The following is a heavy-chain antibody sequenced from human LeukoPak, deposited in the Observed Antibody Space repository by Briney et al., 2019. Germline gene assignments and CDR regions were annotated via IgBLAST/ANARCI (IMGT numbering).Heavy chain of an antibody. CDR3: VRRPRCNTPTCDRRGGSRYYYYMDV. CDR1: GGSFSDYY. V-gene: IGHV4-34*01. D-gene: IGHD2/OR15-2a*01. CDR2: INRRGRT. Sequence: SETQSLTCGLSGGSFSDYYGTWLRQSPGGGLEWLGEINRRGRTNYSPSLKSRVTISADTSKNHFFLNLTSVTAADTAVYYCVRRPRCNTPTCDRRGGSRYYYYMDVWANGTAVAVSS. J-gene: IGHJ6*03.